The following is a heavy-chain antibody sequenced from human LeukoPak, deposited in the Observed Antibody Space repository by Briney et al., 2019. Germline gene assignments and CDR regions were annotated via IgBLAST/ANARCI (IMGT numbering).Heavy chain of an antibody. D-gene: IGHD1-20*01. V-gene: IGHV3-7*03. CDR1: GFTFSSYW. CDR3: ARDSASRIAGFDY. CDR2: IKQDGSEK. Sequence: GGSLRLSCAASGFTFSSYWMSWVRQAPGKGLEWVANIKQDGSEKYYVDSVKGRFTISRDNAKNSLYLQMNSLRAEDTAVYYCARDSASRIAGFDYWGQGTLVTVSS. J-gene: IGHJ4*02.